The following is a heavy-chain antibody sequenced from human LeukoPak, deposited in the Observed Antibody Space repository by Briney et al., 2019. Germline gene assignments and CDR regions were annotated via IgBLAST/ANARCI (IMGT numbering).Heavy chain of an antibody. V-gene: IGHV1-18*01. Sequence: GASVKVSCKASGYTFTSYGISWVRQAPGQGLEWMGWISVYNGNTGYAQKLQGRVTMTTDTSTSTAYMELSSLRSEDTAVYYWASLLIHDAFDIWGQGTMVTVSS. CDR3: ASLLIHDAFDI. J-gene: IGHJ3*02. CDR2: ISVYNGNT. D-gene: IGHD2-8*01. CDR1: GYTFTSYG.